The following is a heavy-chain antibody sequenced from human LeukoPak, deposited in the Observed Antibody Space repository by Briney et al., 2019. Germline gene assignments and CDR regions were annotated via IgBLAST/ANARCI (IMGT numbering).Heavy chain of an antibody. CDR3: ARQVVATTNFDY. V-gene: IGHV4-39*01. CDR1: GGSISSSSYY. Sequence: SETLSLTCTVSGGSISSSSYYWGWIRQPPGKGLEWIGSIYHSGNTYYNLSLKSRVTISVDTSKNQFSLKLSSVTAADTAVYYCARQVVATTNFDYWGRGTLVTVSS. D-gene: IGHD5-12*01. J-gene: IGHJ4*02. CDR2: IYHSGNT.